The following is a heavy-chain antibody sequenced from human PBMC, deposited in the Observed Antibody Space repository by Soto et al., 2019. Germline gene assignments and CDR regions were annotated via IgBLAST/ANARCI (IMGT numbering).Heavy chain of an antibody. CDR2: INHSGST. J-gene: IGHJ5*02. Sequence: SETLSLTCAVYGGSFSGYYWSWIRQPPGKGLEWIGEINHSGSTNYNPSLKSRVTISVDTSKNQFSLKLNSVTAADTAVYYCARGRGAARPLRPDGDSDNWFDHWGQGTLVTVSS. CDR3: ARGRGAARPLRPDGDSDNWFDH. V-gene: IGHV4-34*01. D-gene: IGHD6-6*01. CDR1: GGSFSGYY.